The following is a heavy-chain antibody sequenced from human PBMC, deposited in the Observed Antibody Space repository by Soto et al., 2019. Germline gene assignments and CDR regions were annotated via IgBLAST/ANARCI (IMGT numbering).Heavy chain of an antibody. CDR2: IYYSGST. J-gene: IGHJ4*02. CDR1: GGSISSYY. Sequence: SDTLSLTCTVSGGSISSYYWSWIRQPPGKGLEWIGYIYYSGSTNYNPSLKSRVTISVDTSKNQFSLKLSSVTAADTAVYYCARGEQIEARGYFAYWGQGNLVTV. D-gene: IGHD1-26*01. V-gene: IGHV4-59*01. CDR3: ARGEQIEARGYFAY.